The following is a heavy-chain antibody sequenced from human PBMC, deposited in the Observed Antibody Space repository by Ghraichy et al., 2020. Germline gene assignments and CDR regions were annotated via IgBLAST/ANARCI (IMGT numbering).Heavy chain of an antibody. V-gene: IGHV4-34*01. CDR3: ARAEIGYCSGGSCYPVFDY. CDR1: GGSFSGYY. J-gene: IGHJ4*02. D-gene: IGHD2-15*01. CDR2: INHSGST. Sequence: SETLSLTCAVYGGSFSGYYWSWIRQPPGKGLEWIGEINHSGSTNYNPSLKSRVTISVDTSKNQFSLKLSSVTAADTAVYYCARAEIGYCSGGSCYPVFDYWGQGTLVTVSS.